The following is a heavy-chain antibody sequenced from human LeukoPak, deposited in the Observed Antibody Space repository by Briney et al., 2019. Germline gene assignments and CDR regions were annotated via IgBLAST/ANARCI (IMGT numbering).Heavy chain of an antibody. D-gene: IGHD5-12*01. CDR2: ISSSGGST. V-gene: IGHV3-23*01. CDR1: VYTLSSYG. J-gene: IGHJ2*01. CDR3: AKSSGFGYSNFEL. Sequence: GGSLRLSCGASVYTLSSYGMSWVRQAPGKGLECVSDISSSGGSTYYADSVRGGFTFSRDNSKNTLYLQMNSLRAGDTAVYYCAKSSGFGYSNFELWGRGTLVTVSS.